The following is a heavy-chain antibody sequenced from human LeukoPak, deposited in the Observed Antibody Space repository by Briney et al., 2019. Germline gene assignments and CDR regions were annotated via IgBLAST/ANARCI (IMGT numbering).Heavy chain of an antibody. D-gene: IGHD4-17*01. CDR3: ARTTVTTGRTNWSDP. CDR1: GGSFSGYY. Sequence: PSETLSLTCAVYGGSFSGYYWSWIRQPPGKGLEWIGEINHSGSTNYNPSLKSRVTISVDTSKNQFSLKLSSVTAADTAVYYCARTTVTTGRTNWSDPWGQGTLVTVSS. CDR2: INHSGST. J-gene: IGHJ5*02. V-gene: IGHV4-34*01.